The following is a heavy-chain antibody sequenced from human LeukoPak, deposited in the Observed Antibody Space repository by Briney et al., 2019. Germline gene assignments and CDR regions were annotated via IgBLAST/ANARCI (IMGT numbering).Heavy chain of an antibody. J-gene: IGHJ4*02. D-gene: IGHD1-26*01. CDR1: GFTFSSYS. CDR3: ARTGGSYYFDY. V-gene: IGHV3-66*01. Sequence: GGSLRLSCAGSGFTFSSYSMSWVRQAPGKGLEWVSVIYSGGSTYYADSVKGRFTISRDNSKNTLYLQMNSLRAEDTAVYYCARTGGSYYFDYWGQGTLVTVSS. CDR2: IYSGGST.